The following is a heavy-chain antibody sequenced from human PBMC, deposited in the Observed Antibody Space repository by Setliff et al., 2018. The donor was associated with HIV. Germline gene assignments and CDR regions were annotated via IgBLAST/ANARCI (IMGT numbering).Heavy chain of an antibody. J-gene: IGHJ4*02. CDR1: GYNFVDYS. Sequence: GESLKISCQGSGYNFVDYSIAWVRQVPGKGLEWMGIIYPVDSETRYSPSFQGQVTISADKSINTAYLQWTTLKASDRAMYYCARPRGNDYAGSGFDNWGQGTLVTVSS. D-gene: IGHD2-2*01. V-gene: IGHV5-51*01. CDR2: IYPVDSET. CDR3: ARPRGNDYAGSGFDN.